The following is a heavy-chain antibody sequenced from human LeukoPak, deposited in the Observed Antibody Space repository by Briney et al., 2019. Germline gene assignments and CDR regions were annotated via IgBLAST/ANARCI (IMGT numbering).Heavy chain of an antibody. D-gene: IGHD6-19*01. CDR1: GGSISSGGYY. Sequence: SQTLSLTCTVSGGSISSGGYYWSWIRQPPGKGLEWIGYIYHSGSTYYNPSLNSRVTISVDRSKNQFSLKLSSVTAADTAVYYCARDQQWLQTGWFDPWGQGTLVTVSS. CDR2: IYHSGST. V-gene: IGHV4-30-2*01. CDR3: ARDQQWLQTGWFDP. J-gene: IGHJ5*02.